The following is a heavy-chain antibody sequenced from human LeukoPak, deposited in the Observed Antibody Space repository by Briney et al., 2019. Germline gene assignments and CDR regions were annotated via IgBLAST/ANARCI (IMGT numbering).Heavy chain of an antibody. J-gene: IGHJ3*02. Sequence: GGSLRLSCAASGFTFSSYEMNWVRQAPGKGLEWVSYISSSGSTIYYADSVKGRFTISRDNAKNSLYLQMNSLRAEDTAVYYCATYDSSGYRAFDIWGQGTMVTVSS. CDR3: ATYDSSGYRAFDI. D-gene: IGHD3-22*01. V-gene: IGHV3-48*03. CDR2: ISSSGSTI. CDR1: GFTFSSYE.